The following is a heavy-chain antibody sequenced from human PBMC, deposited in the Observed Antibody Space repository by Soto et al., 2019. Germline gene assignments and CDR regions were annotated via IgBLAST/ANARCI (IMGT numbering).Heavy chain of an antibody. J-gene: IGHJ4*02. Sequence: QVQLQQWGAGLLKPSETLSLTCAVYGGSFSGYFWSWIRQPPGKGLEWIGEINHSGSTNYNPSHKSRVTISVDTSKNQFSLNLRSVTAADTAVYYCARGGKQLSSYWGQGTLVTVSS. CDR1: GGSFSGYF. CDR3: ARGGKQLSSY. D-gene: IGHD6-13*01. CDR2: INHSGST. V-gene: IGHV4-34*01.